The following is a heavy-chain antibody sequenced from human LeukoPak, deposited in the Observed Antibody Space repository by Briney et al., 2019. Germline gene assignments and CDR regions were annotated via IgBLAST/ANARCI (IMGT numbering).Heavy chain of an antibody. J-gene: IGHJ4*02. Sequence: SETLSLTCTVSGGSISRYYWSWIRQPPGKGLEWIGEINHSGSTNYNPSLKSRVTISVDTSKNQFSLKLSSVTAADTAVYYCARATSLELRNWGQGTLVTVSS. CDR3: ARATSLELRN. D-gene: IGHD1-7*01. CDR2: INHSGST. V-gene: IGHV4-34*01. CDR1: GGSISRYY.